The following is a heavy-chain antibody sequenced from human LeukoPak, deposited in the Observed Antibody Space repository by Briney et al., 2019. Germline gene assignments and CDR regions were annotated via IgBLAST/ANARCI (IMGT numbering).Heavy chain of an antibody. J-gene: IGHJ4*02. D-gene: IGHD3-22*01. Sequence: ASVKVSCKASGGTFGSYAISWVRQAPGQGLEWMGGIIPIFGTANYAQKFQGRVTITADESTSTAYMELSSLRCEDTAVYYCARARGNYYDSSGYYLNVHWGQGTLVTVSS. CDR2: IIPIFGTA. V-gene: IGHV1-69*13. CDR1: GGTFGSYA. CDR3: ARARGNYYDSSGYYLNVH.